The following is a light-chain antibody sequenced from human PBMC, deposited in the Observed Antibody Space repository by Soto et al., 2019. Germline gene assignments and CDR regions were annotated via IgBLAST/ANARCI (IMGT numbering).Light chain of an antibody. J-gene: IGKJ1*01. CDR1: QSVDSSY. CDR3: QQYDNSPPT. Sequence: EIVLTQSPDTLSLSPGERATLSCRASQSVDSSYLAWYQQTPGQAPRLLMYGASSMATGIPDRFSGSGPGTDFTLTINRLEPEDFAVYYCQQYDNSPPTFXQGTRVDSK. CDR2: GAS. V-gene: IGKV3-20*01.